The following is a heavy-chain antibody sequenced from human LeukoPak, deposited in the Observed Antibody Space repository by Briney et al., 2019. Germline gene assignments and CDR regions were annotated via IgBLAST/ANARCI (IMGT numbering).Heavy chain of an antibody. D-gene: IGHD3-3*01. CDR3: AGYDFWSGSSSSYAFDI. J-gene: IGHJ3*02. V-gene: IGHV4-34*01. CDR1: GRSFSGYY. CDR2: INHSGST. Sequence: SETLSLTCAVYGRSFSGYYWSWIRQPPGKGLEWIGEINHSGSTNYNPSLKSRVTISVDTSKNQFSLKLSSVTAADTAVYYCAGYDFWSGSSSSYAFDIWGQGTMVTVSS.